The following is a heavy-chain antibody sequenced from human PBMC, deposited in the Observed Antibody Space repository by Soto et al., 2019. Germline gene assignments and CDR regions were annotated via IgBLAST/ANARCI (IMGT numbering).Heavy chain of an antibody. J-gene: IGHJ6*02. V-gene: IGHV1-69*01. CDR2: VIPIFGTA. CDR3: ARTASTVTTSYSGMVV. D-gene: IGHD4-17*01. Sequence: QVQLVQSGADVKKPGSSVKVSCKASGGTFSSYAISWVRQAPGQGREWMGGVIPIFGTANYAQKFQGSVTITADESTSTAYMELSSLRAEDTAVYYCARTASTVTTSYSGMVVFCQGPTVTVS. CDR1: GGTFSSYA.